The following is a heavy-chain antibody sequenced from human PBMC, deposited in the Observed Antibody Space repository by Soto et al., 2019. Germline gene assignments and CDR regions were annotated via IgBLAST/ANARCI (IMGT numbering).Heavy chain of an antibody. CDR3: ARLSRASFALDV. D-gene: IGHD3-16*01. J-gene: IGHJ6*02. V-gene: IGHV5-10-1*01. CDR1: GYSFITDW. Sequence: SGGSLKIFCKGSGYSFITDWISWVRQMPGKGLEWMGRIDPTDSYTKYSPSFEGHVTISADKSISTAYLQWSSLKASDSAVYYCARLSRASFALDVWGQGTTVTVSS. CDR2: IDPTDSYT.